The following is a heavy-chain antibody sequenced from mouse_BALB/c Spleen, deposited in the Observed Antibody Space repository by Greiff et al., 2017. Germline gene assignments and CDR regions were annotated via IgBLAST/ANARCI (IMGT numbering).Heavy chain of an antibody. CDR2: ISTYYGDA. CDR1: GYTFTDYA. J-gene: IGHJ4*01. CDR3: ASFITTATGYAMDY. D-gene: IGHD1-2*01. V-gene: IGHV1S137*01. Sequence: QVQLKQSGAELVRPGVSVKISCKGSGYTFTDYAMHWVKQSHAKSLEWIGVISTYYGDASYNQKFKGKATMTVDKSSSTAYMELARLTSEDSAIYYCASFITTATGYAMDYWGQGTSVTVSS.